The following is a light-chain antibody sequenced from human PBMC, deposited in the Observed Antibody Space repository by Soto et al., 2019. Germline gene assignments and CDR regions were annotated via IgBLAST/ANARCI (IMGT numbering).Light chain of an antibody. Sequence: DIQMTQSPSTLSASVGDRVTITCRASQRISTWLAWYQQKPGKAPKLLIYDASSLETGVPSRFSGSGSGTEFTLTISSLHPDDFATYYCQYCDYLPLFGPGTTVDLK. CDR3: QYCDYLPL. CDR1: QRISTW. CDR2: DAS. J-gene: IGKJ3*01. V-gene: IGKV1-5*01.